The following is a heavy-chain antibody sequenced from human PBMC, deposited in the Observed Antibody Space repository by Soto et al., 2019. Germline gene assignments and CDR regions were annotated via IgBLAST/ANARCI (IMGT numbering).Heavy chain of an antibody. V-gene: IGHV3-33*01. Sequence: GGSLRLSCAASGFTFSSYGMHWVRQAPGKGLEWVAVIWYDGSNKYYADSVKGRFTISRDNSKNTLYLQMNSLRAEDTAVYYCARVYEDIQNPYYYYYMDVWGKGTTVTVSS. CDR3: ARVYEDIQNPYYYYYMDV. CDR2: IWYDGSNK. CDR1: GFTFSSYG. D-gene: IGHD2-15*01. J-gene: IGHJ6*03.